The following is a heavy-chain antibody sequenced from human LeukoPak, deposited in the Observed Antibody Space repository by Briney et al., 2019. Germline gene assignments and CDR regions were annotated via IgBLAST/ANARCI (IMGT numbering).Heavy chain of an antibody. V-gene: IGHV3-21*04. D-gene: IGHD2-21*02. J-gene: IGHJ2*01. CDR1: GFTFSSYS. CDR3: AKDGCGGDCSWYFDL. CDR2: ISSSSSYI. Sequence: GGSLRLSCAASGFTFSSYSMNWVRQAPGKGLEWVSSISSSSSYIYYADSVKGRFTISRDNSKNTLHLQMRSLRAEDTAVYFCAKDGCGGDCSWYFDLWGRGTLITVSS.